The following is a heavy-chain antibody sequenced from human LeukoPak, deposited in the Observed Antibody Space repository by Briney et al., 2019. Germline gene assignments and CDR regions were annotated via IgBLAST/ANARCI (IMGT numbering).Heavy chain of an antibody. CDR1: GGTFSSYA. D-gene: IGHD4-17*01. CDR2: IIPIFGTA. CDR3: ARDGEYGDYVGY. J-gene: IGHJ4*02. V-gene: IGHV1-69*13. Sequence: SVKVSCKASGGTFSSYAISWVRQAPGQGLERMGGIIPIFGTANYAQKFQGRVTITADESTSTAYMELSSLRSEDTAVYYCARDGEYGDYVGYWGQGTLVTVSS.